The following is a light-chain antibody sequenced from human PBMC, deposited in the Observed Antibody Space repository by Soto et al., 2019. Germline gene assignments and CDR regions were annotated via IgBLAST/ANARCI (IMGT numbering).Light chain of an antibody. V-gene: IGLV1-40*01. CDR1: SSNIGAGHD. J-gene: IGLJ2*01. CDR2: GNS. Sequence: QYVLTQPPSVSGAPGQRVTISCTGSSSNIGAGHDVHWYQQLPGTAPKLLIYGNSNRPSGVPDRFSGSKSGTSASLAITGLQAEDEADYYCQSYDSSLSAVVFGGGTKLTVL. CDR3: QSYDSSLSAVV.